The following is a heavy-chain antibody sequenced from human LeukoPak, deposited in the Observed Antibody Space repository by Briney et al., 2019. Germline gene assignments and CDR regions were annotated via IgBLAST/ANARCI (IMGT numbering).Heavy chain of an antibody. CDR1: GVSISSYY. CDR2: ISNSGST. J-gene: IGHJ5*02. CDR3: SRGGYIYGGHNWFDP. D-gene: IGHD5-18*01. V-gene: IGHV4-59*01. Sequence: SETLSLTCTVSGVSISSYYWSWIRQPPGKGLEWIGYISNSGSTNYNPSLKSRVTISVDTSKNQFSLRLSSVTAADTAVYYCSRGGYIYGGHNWFDPWGQGTLVTVSS.